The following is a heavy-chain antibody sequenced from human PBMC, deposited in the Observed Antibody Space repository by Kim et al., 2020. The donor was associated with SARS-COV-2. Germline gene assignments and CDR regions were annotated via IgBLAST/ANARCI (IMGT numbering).Heavy chain of an antibody. D-gene: IGHD3-10*01. CDR1: GFTFSGYA. CDR3: AKRHGSGTYYNLFFDY. J-gene: IGHJ4*02. V-gene: IGHV3-23*01. Sequence: GGSLRLSCAASGFTFSGYAMSWVRRAPGKGLEWVSGIRDTGGSTCYADSVKGRFTISRDNSKNTLYLQMNSLRAEDTAVYYCAKRHGSGTYYNLFFDYWGQGTLVTVSS. CDR2: IRDTGGST.